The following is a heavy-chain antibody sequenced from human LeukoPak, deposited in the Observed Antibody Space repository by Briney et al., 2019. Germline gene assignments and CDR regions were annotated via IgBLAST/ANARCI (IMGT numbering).Heavy chain of an antibody. CDR2: ISGNGGYT. V-gene: IGHV3-23*01. J-gene: IGHJ4*02. CDR1: GFTFSSYA. D-gene: IGHD2-15*01. Sequence: TGGSLRLSCAASGFTFSSYAMSWVRQAPGKGLEWVSSISGNGGYTYHADSVKGRFTISRDNSKNTLYMQMNSLRAEDTAVYYCANGNNGCYDSWGQGTLVTVSS. CDR3: ANGNNGCYDS.